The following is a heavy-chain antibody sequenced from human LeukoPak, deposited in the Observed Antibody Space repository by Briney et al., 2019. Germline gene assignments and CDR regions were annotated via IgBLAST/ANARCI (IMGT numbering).Heavy chain of an antibody. CDR3: ARETLAVAFDY. Sequence: GGSLRLSCAASGFTFSTYWMTWVRQAPGKGLEWVSVIYSGGSTYYADSVKGRFTISRDNSKNTLYLQMNSLRAEDTAVYYCARETLAVAFDYWGQGTRVTVSS. V-gene: IGHV3-66*01. J-gene: IGHJ4*02. CDR2: IYSGGST. CDR1: GFTFSTYW. D-gene: IGHD6-19*01.